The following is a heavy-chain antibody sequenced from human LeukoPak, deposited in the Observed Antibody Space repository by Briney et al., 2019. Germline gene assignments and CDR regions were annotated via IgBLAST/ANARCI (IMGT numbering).Heavy chain of an antibody. CDR1: GYTFTSYG. CDR2: ISAYNGNT. Sequence: ASVKVSCKASGYTFTSYGISWVRQAPGQGLEWMGWISAYNGNTNYAQKLQGRVTMTTDTSTSTAYMELRSLRSDDTAVYYCARGGGVTALLYYYYYGMDVWGQGTTVTVSS. V-gene: IGHV1-18*01. CDR3: ARGGGVTALLYYYYYGMDV. J-gene: IGHJ6*02. D-gene: IGHD1-14*01.